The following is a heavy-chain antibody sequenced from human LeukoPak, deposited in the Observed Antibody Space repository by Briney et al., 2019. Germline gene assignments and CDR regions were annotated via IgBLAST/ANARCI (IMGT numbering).Heavy chain of an antibody. CDR3: ARGPSRPYYDFWSGYYFNY. J-gene: IGHJ4*02. D-gene: IGHD3-3*01. V-gene: IGHV1-8*03. CDR1: GYTFTSYD. CDR2: MNPNSGNT. Sequence: GASVKVSCKASGYTFTSYDINWVRQATGQGLEWIGWMNPNSGNTGYAQKFQGRVTITRNTSISTAYMELSSLRSEDTAVYYCARGPSRPYYDFWSGYYFNYWGQGTLVTVSS.